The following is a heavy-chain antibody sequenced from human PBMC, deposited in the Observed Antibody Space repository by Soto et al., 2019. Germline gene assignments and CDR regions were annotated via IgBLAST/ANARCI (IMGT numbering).Heavy chain of an antibody. D-gene: IGHD4-17*01. CDR3: ARDRQMTTVTARYYYGMDV. CDR1: GYTFTSYG. CDR2: ISAYNGNT. Sequence: QVQLVQSGAEVKKPGASVKVSCKASGYTFTSYGISWVRQAPGQGLEWMGWISAYNGNTNYAQKLQGRVTMTTDTSTSTAYMERRSLRSDDTAVYYGARDRQMTTVTARYYYGMDVWGQGTTVTVSS. J-gene: IGHJ6*02. V-gene: IGHV1-18*01.